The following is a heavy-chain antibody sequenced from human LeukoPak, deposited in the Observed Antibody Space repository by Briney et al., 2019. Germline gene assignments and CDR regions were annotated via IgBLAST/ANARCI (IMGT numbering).Heavy chain of an antibody. CDR1: GGSFSGYY. CDR2: INHSGST. J-gene: IGHJ4*02. V-gene: IGHV4-34*01. Sequence: KPSETLSLTCAVYGGSFSGYYWNWIRQPPGKGLEWIGEINHSGSTNYNPSLKSRVTISVDTSKNQFSLKLSSVTAADTAVYYCARDGRGLDYWGQGTLVTVSS. CDR3: ARDGRGLDY. D-gene: IGHD3-10*01.